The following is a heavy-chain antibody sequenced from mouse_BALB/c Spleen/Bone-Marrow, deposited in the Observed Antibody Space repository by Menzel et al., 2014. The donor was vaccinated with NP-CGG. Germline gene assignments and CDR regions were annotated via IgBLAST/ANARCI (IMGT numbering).Heavy chain of an antibody. V-gene: IGHV1-7*01. J-gene: IGHJ2*01. CDR1: GYTFTSYW. Sequence: QVQLQQSGAELAKPGASVKMSCKASGYTFTSYWMHWVKQRPGQGLEWIGYINPSTGYTEYNQKFKDKATLTADKSSSPPYMQLSSLTADDSAANYRARSRTGTYFDYWGQGTTLTVSS. CDR2: INPSTGYT. D-gene: IGHD4-1*01. CDR3: ARSRTGTYFDY.